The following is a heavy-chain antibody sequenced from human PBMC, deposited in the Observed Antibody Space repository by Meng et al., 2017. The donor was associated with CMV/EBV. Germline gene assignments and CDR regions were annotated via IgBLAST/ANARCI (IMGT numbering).Heavy chain of an antibody. CDR3: ASLNYCSSTSCSRRFDY. Sequence: GSFSGYYWSWIRQPPGKGLEWIGEINHSGRTNYNPSLKSRVTISVDTSKNQFSLKLSSVTAADTAVYYCASLNYCSSTSCSRRFDYWGQGTLVTVSS. CDR1: GSFSGYY. CDR2: INHSGRT. D-gene: IGHD2-2*01. V-gene: IGHV4-34*01. J-gene: IGHJ4*02.